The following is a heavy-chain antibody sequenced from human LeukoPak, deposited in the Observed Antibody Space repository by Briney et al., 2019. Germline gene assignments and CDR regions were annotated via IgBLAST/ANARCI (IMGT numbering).Heavy chain of an antibody. J-gene: IGHJ6*02. CDR2: IIPILGIA. D-gene: IGHD5-18*01. V-gene: IGHV1-69*04. CDR3: ASGTAMASGMDV. Sequence: SVKVSCKASGGTFSSYAISWVRQAPGQGLEWMGRIIPILGIANYAQKFQGRVTITADKSTSTAYMELSSLRSEDAAVYYCASGTAMASGMDVWGQGTTVTVSS. CDR1: GGTFSSYA.